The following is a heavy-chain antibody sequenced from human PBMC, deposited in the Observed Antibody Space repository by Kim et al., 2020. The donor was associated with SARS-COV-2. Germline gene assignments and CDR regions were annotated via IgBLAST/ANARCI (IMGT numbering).Heavy chain of an antibody. CDR2: A. Sequence: ANYAQKFQGRVTITADESTSTAYMELSSLRSEDTAVYYCASNSWGYYFDYWGQGTLVTVSS. V-gene: IGHV1-69*01. J-gene: IGHJ4*02. CDR3: ASNSWGYYFDY. D-gene: IGHD1-26*01.